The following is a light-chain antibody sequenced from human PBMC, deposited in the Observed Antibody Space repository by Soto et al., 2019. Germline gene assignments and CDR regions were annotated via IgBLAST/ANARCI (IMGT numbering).Light chain of an antibody. Sequence: QSALTQPPSASGSLGQSVTISCTGTSSDIGTYDYVSWYQQHPGRAPKLIIFEVSKRPLGVPDRFSGSKSGNTASLIVSGLQPDDEAEYHCTSYTGDDFTFVFGTGTKVNVL. CDR2: EVS. CDR3: TSYTGDDFTFV. J-gene: IGLJ1*01. V-gene: IGLV2-8*01. CDR1: SSDIGTYDY.